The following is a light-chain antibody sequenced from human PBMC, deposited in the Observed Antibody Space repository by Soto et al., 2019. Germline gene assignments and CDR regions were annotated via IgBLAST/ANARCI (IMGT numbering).Light chain of an antibody. CDR2: VAS. CDR3: QQYGSSPTT. J-gene: IGKJ1*01. CDR1: QSVSSSY. Sequence: EIVLTQSPGTLSLSPGERATLSCRASQSVSSSYLAWYQQKPGQAPRLLIYVASSRATGIPDRFSGRGSGTDLTLTISRLEPEDFAVYYCQQYGSSPTTFGQGTKV. V-gene: IGKV3-20*01.